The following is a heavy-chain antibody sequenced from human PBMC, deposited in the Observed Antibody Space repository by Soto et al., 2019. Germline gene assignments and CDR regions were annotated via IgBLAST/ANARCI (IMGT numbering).Heavy chain of an antibody. CDR3: AISDSSGYYRPHYYYYGMDV. CDR2: LYYGRSA. J-gene: IGHJ6*02. V-gene: IGHV4-59*01. CDR1: GDSISSYY. D-gene: IGHD3-22*01. Sequence: PSETLSLTCAVSGDSISSYYCMWIRQPPGKGLDSIGYLYYGRSANYNPSLKSRVTLSVDTSTNQCSLTLSSMTAADTAVYYCAISDSSGYYRPHYYYYGMDVWGQGTTVTVSS.